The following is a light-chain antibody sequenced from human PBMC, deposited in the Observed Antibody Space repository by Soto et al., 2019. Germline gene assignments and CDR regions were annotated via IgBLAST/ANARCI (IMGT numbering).Light chain of an antibody. Sequence: DIQMTQSPSTLSASVGDRVTITCRASQTITSLLAWYQKKPGRAPTLLIYKASTLESGVPSRFSGSGSGTEFTLTISSLQPDDFATYYCQQYNSYPLTFGQGTRLEIK. J-gene: IGKJ5*01. CDR1: QTITSL. CDR2: KAS. V-gene: IGKV1-5*03. CDR3: QQYNSYPLT.